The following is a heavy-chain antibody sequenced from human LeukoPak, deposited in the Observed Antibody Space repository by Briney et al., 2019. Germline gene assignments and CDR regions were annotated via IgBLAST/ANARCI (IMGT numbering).Heavy chain of an antibody. Sequence: SVKVSCKASGGTFSGYAISWVRQAPGQGLKWMGRIIPILGIANYAQKFQGRVTITADKSTSTAYMELSSLRSEDTAVYYCARDGYYYDSSGYSESDYWGQGTLVTVSS. V-gene: IGHV1-69*04. D-gene: IGHD3-22*01. CDR3: ARDGYYYDSSGYSESDY. CDR1: GGTFSGYA. J-gene: IGHJ4*02. CDR2: IIPILGIA.